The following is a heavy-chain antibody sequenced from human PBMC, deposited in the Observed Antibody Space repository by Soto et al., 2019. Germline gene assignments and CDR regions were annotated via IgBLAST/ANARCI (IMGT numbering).Heavy chain of an antibody. V-gene: IGHV1-18*01. Sequence: ASVKVSCKASGYTFTSYGISWVRQAPGQGLEWMGWISAYNGNTKYAQKFQGRVTMTTDTSTSTAYMEVRSLRSDDTAVYYCARDAPPGLNDYWGQGPLVTVSS. CDR2: ISAYNGNT. CDR3: ARDAPPGLNDY. CDR1: GYTFTSYG. J-gene: IGHJ4*02.